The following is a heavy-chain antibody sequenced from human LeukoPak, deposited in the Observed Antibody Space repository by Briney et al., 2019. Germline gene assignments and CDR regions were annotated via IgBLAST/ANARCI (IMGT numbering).Heavy chain of an antibody. V-gene: IGHV1-2*02. CDR2: INPNSGGT. CDR3: ARPYCSSTGCLWYFDY. J-gene: IGHJ4*02. D-gene: IGHD2-2*01. CDR1: GYTFTGYY. Sequence: ASVKVSCKASGYTFTGYYMHWVRQAPGQGLEWMGWINPNSGGTNYAQKFQGRVTMTRDTSISTAYMELSRLRSDDTAVYYCARPYCSSTGCLWYFDYWGQGTLVTVSS.